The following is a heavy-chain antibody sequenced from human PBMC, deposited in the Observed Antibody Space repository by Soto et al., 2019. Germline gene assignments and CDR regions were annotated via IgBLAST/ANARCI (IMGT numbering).Heavy chain of an antibody. CDR3: ARAVGYSDASDFYTFAY. CDR2: IYPGDSDT. D-gene: IGHD3-3*01. CDR1: GYDFTHYW. V-gene: IGHV5-51*01. J-gene: IGHJ4*02. Sequence: GESLKISCRGSGYDFTHYWIAWVRQTPGKGLEWMGVIYPGDSDTKYSPSFQGQVTISVDRSIDTAYLQRSSLKASDTAVYYCARAVGYSDASDFYTFAYWGQGTPVTVSS.